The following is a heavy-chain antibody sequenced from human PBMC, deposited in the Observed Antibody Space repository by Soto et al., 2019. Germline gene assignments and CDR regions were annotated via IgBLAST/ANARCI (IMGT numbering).Heavy chain of an antibody. J-gene: IGHJ4*02. V-gene: IGHV3-9*01. CDR1: GFTFDDYA. D-gene: IGHD3-22*01. CDR2: ISWNSGSI. CDR3: AKDYDSSGYYGYFDY. Sequence: DVQLVESGGGLVQPGRSLRLSCAASGFTFDDYAMHWVRQAPGKGLEWVSGISWNSGSIGYADSVKGRFTISRDNAKNSLYLQMNSLRAEDTALYYCAKDYDSSGYYGYFDYWGQGTLVTVSS.